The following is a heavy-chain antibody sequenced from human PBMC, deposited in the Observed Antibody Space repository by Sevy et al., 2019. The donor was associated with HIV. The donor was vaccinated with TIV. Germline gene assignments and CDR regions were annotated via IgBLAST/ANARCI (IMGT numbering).Heavy chain of an antibody. CDR3: AKEGGSHYDTSGSFDD. V-gene: IGHV3-23*01. CDR2: ISGSGSST. J-gene: IGHJ4*02. D-gene: IGHD3-22*01. Sequence: GGSLRLSCTTSGFTFRIYAMSWVRQAPGKGLEWVSAISGSGSSTYYADPVKGRFTISRDNSKNTLYLQMNSLRAEDTAVFYCAKEGGSHYDTSGSFDDWGQGTRVTVSS. CDR1: GFTFRIYA.